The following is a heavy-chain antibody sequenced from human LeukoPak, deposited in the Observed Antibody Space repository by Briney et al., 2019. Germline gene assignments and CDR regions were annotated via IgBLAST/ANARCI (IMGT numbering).Heavy chain of an antibody. CDR1: GFTFSSSG. CDR2: IGYDGSNK. D-gene: IGHD2-2*01. J-gene: IGHJ6*02. Sequence: GGSLRLSCAASGFTFSSSGIHWVRQAPGKGLEWVAVIGYDGSNKYYADSVQGRFTISRDNSKNTLFLQMNSLRAEDTAAYYCARGVGSTTYYAMDVWGQGTTVTVSS. CDR3: ARGVGSTTYYAMDV. V-gene: IGHV3-33*01.